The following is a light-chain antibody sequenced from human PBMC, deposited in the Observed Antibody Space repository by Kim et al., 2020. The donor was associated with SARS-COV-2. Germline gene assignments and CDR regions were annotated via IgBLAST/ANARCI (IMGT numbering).Light chain of an antibody. J-gene: IGKJ1*01. V-gene: IGKV3D-7*01. CDR2: GAS. CDR1: QSVSGSY. Sequence: PGERVTLSCRASQSVSGSYLTWYQQKPGQEPRLLIFGASTRATGIPARFSGSGSGTDFTLTISSLQPEDFAVYYCQQDYNLPRTFGQGTKVDIK. CDR3: QQDYNLPRT.